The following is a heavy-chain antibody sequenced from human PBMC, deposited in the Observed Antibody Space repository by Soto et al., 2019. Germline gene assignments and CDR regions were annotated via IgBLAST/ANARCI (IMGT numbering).Heavy chain of an antibody. V-gene: IGHV1-69*02. CDR1: GGTFSSYT. D-gene: IGHD3-10*01. Sequence: GASVKVSCKASGGTFSSYTISWVRQAPGQGLEWMGRIIPILGIANYAQKFQGRVTITADKSTSTAYMGLSSLRSEDTAVYYCATQLDYYGSGSYPNYWGQGTLVTV. J-gene: IGHJ4*02. CDR2: IIPILGIA. CDR3: ATQLDYYGSGSYPNY.